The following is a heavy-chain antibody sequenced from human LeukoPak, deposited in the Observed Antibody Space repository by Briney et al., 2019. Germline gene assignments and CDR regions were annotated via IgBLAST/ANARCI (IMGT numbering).Heavy chain of an antibody. CDR3: ARDPGVGRAAAGRAAFDI. J-gene: IGHJ3*02. CDR1: GFTFSDYY. CDR2: ISSSGSTI. Sequence: GGSLRLSCAASGFTFSDYYMSWIRQAPGKGLEWVSYISSSGSTIYYADSVKGRFTISRDNAKNSLYLQMNSLRAEDTAVYYCARDPGVGRAAAGRAAFDIWGQGTMVTVSS. D-gene: IGHD6-13*01. V-gene: IGHV3-11*01.